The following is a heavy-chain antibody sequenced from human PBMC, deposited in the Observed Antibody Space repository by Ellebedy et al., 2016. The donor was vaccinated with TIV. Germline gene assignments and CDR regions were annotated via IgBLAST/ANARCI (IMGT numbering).Heavy chain of an antibody. V-gene: IGHV1-2*02. CDR1: GYTFTAHY. J-gene: IGHJ4*02. CDR3: ARADTAWFKDY. Sequence: AASVKVSCKASGYTFTAHYLYWVGQAPGRRVQWMGWINPDSGATKYAQKFQGRVTMTRDTSMTTAYMELTSLSSDDTAVYFCARADTAWFKDYWGQGTRVTVSS. D-gene: IGHD3-9*01. CDR2: INPDSGAT.